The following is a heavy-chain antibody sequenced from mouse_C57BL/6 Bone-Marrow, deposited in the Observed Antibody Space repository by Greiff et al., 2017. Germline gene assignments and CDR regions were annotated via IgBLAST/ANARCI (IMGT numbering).Heavy chain of an antibody. J-gene: IGHJ4*01. Sequence: EVQLQQSGPELVKPGASVKISCKASGYTFTDSYMNWVKQSHGKSLEWIGDINPNNGGTSYNQKFKGKATLTVDKSSSTAYMELRSLTSEDSAVYYCAYDYVAMDYWGQGTSVTVSS. CDR3: AYDYVAMDY. CDR1: GYTFTDSY. V-gene: IGHV1-26*01. CDR2: INPNNGGT.